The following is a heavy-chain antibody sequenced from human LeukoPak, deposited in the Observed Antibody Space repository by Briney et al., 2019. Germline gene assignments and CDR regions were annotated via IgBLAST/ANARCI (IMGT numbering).Heavy chain of an antibody. J-gene: IGHJ3*02. V-gene: IGHV3-21*01. Sequence: GGSLILPCTGSGFTLSSYAMNWVRRAPGQGLEWVSSISSSSSDIYYTDSVKGRFTISRDNAKNSLYLQMNSLRAEDTAVYYCVTDYGGSSGAFDIWGQGTLVTVSS. CDR2: ISSSSSDI. CDR1: GFTLSSYA. D-gene: IGHD4-23*01. CDR3: VTDYGGSSGAFDI.